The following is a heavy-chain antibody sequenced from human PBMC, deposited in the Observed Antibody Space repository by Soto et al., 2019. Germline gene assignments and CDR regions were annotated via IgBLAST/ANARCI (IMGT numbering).Heavy chain of an antibody. D-gene: IGHD3-9*01. V-gene: IGHV3-48*01. Sequence: HPGGSLRLSCAACGFTFSSYSMNWVRQAPGKGLEWVSYISSSSSTIYYADSVKGRFTISRDNAKNSLYLQMNSLRAEDTAVYYCARDHPYYDILTGYVKKNRFDYWGQGTLVTVS. CDR1: GFTFSSYS. CDR2: ISSSSSTI. CDR3: ARDHPYYDILTGYVKKNRFDY. J-gene: IGHJ4*02.